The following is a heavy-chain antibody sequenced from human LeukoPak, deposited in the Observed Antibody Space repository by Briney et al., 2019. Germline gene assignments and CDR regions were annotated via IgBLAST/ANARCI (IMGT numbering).Heavy chain of an antibody. CDR3: AREGSGSYYLDY. CDR1: GGTFSSYT. V-gene: IGHV1-69*04. Sequence: SVKVSCKASGGTFSSYTISWVRQAPGQGLEWMGRIIPILGIANYAQKFQGRVTITADKSTSTAYMELSSLRSEDTAVYYCAREGSGSYYLDYWGQGTLVTVSS. J-gene: IGHJ4*02. D-gene: IGHD1-26*01. CDR2: IIPILGIA.